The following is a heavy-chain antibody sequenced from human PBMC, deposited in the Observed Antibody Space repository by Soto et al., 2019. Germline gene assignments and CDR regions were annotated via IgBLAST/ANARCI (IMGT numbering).Heavy chain of an antibody. Sequence: QVQLQESGPGLVKPSGTLSLTCAVYSGSISSSNWWSWVRQPPGKGLEWLGEIYHSGSPNYNPSLNSRLTISVDMSNTQVGLKLSSVTAADTAVYYCARVVVVPAAIYYYYYMDFFVKGTTVTASS. CDR3: ARVVVVPAAIYYYYYMDF. V-gene: IGHV4-4*02. CDR2: IYHSGSP. CDR1: SGSISSSNW. J-gene: IGHJ6*03. D-gene: IGHD2-2*01.